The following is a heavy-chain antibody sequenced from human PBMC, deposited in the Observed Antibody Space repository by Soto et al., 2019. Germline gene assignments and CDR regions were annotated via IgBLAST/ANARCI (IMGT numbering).Heavy chain of an antibody. Sequence: QITLKESGPTLVQPTQTLTLTCAFSGFSLSTTGVGVGWIRQPPGKALEWLVVIYWDDNKRYSPSLKTRLTITKDTSKNQVVLTMANMDPVDTATSYCAHRSSISLFDYWGQGALVTVSS. J-gene: IGHJ4*02. D-gene: IGHD3-3*02. CDR3: AHRSSISLFDY. CDR1: GFSLSTTGVG. CDR2: IYWDDNK. V-gene: IGHV2-5*02.